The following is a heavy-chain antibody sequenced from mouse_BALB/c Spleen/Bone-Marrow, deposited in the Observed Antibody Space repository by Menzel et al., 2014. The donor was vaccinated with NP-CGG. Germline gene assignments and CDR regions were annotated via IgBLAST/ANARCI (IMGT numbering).Heavy chain of an antibody. CDR1: GYTFTSYW. CDR3: ARDWYFDV. Sequence: QVQLQQSGAELAKPGASVKMSCKASGYTFTSYWMHWVKQRPGQGLEWIGYINPSTGYTEYNQKFKDKATLTADKSSSTAYMQLSRLTSEYSAVYYCARDWYFDVWGAGTTVTVSS. J-gene: IGHJ1*01. CDR2: INPSTGYT. V-gene: IGHV1-7*01.